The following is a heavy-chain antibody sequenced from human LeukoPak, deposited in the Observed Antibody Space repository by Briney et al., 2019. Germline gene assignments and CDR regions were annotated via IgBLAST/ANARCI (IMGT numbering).Heavy chain of an antibody. D-gene: IGHD6-13*01. Sequence: ASVKVSCKASGYTFTGYNMHWVRQAPGQGLEWMGWINPNTGGTGSVQKFQGRVTMTRDTSISTAYMELSWLRSDDTAVYYCARHPAIAAAGSFDYWGQGTLVTVSS. J-gene: IGHJ4*02. V-gene: IGHV1-2*02. CDR1: GYTFTGYN. CDR3: ARHPAIAAAGSFDY. CDR2: INPNTGGT.